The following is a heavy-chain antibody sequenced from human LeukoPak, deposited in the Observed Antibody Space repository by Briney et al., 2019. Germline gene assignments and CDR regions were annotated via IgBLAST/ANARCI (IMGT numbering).Heavy chain of an antibody. Sequence: GGSLRLSCAASGFTFSSYAMSWVRQAPGKGLEWVSAISGSGGSTYYADSVKGRFTISRDNSKNTLYLQMNSLRAEDTAVYYCAKGSIADYDFWSGYYTHYFDYWGRGTLVTVSS. J-gene: IGHJ4*02. CDR1: GFTFSSYA. CDR3: AKGSIADYDFWSGYYTHYFDY. V-gene: IGHV3-23*01. D-gene: IGHD3-3*01. CDR2: ISGSGGST.